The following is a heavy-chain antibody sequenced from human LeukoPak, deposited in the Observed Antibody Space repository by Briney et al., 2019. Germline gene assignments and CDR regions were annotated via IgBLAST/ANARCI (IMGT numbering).Heavy chain of an antibody. Sequence: ASVKVSCKASGYTFTSYGISWVRQAPGQGLEWMGWISAYNGNANYAQKLQGRVTMTTDTSTSTAYMELRSLRSDDTAVYYCARAPDYYYDSSGPHFDYWGQGTLVTVSS. CDR1: GYTFTSYG. J-gene: IGHJ4*02. V-gene: IGHV1-18*01. CDR3: ARAPDYYYDSSGPHFDY. D-gene: IGHD3-22*01. CDR2: ISAYNGNA.